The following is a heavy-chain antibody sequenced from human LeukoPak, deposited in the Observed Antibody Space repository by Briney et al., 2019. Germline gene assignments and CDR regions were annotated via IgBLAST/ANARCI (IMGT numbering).Heavy chain of an antibody. D-gene: IGHD5-18*01. J-gene: IGHJ6*02. V-gene: IGHV3-23*01. Sequence: GGSLRLSCAASGFTFSSYAMSWVRRAPGKGLEWVSAISGSGGSTYYADSVKGRFTISRDNSKNTLYLQMNSLRAEDTAVYYCARDLDTAMAPYYYYGMDVWGQGTTVTVSS. CDR1: GFTFSSYA. CDR2: ISGSGGST. CDR3: ARDLDTAMAPYYYYGMDV.